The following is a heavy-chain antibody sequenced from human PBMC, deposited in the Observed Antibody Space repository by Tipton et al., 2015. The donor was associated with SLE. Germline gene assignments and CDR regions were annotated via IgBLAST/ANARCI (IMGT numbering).Heavy chain of an antibody. V-gene: IGHV4-39*07. J-gene: IGHJ6*02. CDR2: IYYSGST. Sequence: TLSLTCTVSGGSISSSSYYWGWIRQPPGKGLEWIGSIYYSGSTYYNPSLKSRVTISVDTSKNQFSLKLSSVTAADTAVYYCARGRSTSLPMDVWGQGTTVIVSS. CDR1: GGSISSSSYY. CDR3: ARGRSTSLPMDV. D-gene: IGHD2-2*01.